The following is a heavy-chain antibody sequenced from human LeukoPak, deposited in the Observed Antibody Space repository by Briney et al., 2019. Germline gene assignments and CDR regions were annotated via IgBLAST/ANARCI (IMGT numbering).Heavy chain of an antibody. D-gene: IGHD6-19*01. Sequence: GASVKVSCKASGYTFTGYYMHWVRQAPGQGLEWMGWINPNSGGTNYAQKFQGWVTMTRDTSISTAYMELSRLRSEDTAVYYCARGELLYSSGWYWFDPWDQGTLVTVSS. V-gene: IGHV1-2*04. CDR1: GYTFTGYY. J-gene: IGHJ5*02. CDR3: ARGELLYSSGWYWFDP. CDR2: INPNSGGT.